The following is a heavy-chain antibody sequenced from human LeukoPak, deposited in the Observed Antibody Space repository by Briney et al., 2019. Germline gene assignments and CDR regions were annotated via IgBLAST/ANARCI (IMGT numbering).Heavy chain of an antibody. Sequence: GGSLRLSCGASGFTFSSYAMSWVRQAPGKGLEWVSSISGSGGSTYYADSVKGRFTISRDNSKNTLYLQMNSLRAEDTAVYYCAKRAVPTAATPWFEPWGQGTLVIVSS. CDR2: ISGSGGST. D-gene: IGHD2-15*01. J-gene: IGHJ5*02. V-gene: IGHV3-23*01. CDR3: AKRAVPTAATPWFEP. CDR1: GFTFSSYA.